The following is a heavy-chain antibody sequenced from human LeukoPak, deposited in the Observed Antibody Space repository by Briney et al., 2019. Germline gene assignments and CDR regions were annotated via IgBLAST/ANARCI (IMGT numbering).Heavy chain of an antibody. J-gene: IGHJ5*02. D-gene: IGHD3-10*01. Sequence: SETLSLTCAVYGGSFSGYYWSWIRQPPGKGLEWIGEINHSGSTNYNPSLKSRVTISVDTSKNQFSLKLSSVTAADTAVYYCARGHPMVRGVIIDGWFDPWGQGTLVTVSS. V-gene: IGHV4-34*01. CDR1: GGSFSGYY. CDR3: ARGHPMVRGVIIDGWFDP. CDR2: INHSGST.